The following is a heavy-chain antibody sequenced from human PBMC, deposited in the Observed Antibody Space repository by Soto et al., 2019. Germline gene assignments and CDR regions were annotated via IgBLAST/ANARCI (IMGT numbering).Heavy chain of an antibody. CDR3: AKPTTYSSGDSDAFDI. CDR2: ISGSGGST. J-gene: IGHJ3*02. V-gene: IGHV3-23*01. Sequence: PGGSLRLSCAASGFTFSSYAMSWVRQAPGKGLEWVSAISGSGGSTYYADSVKGRFTISRDNSKNTLYLQMNSLRAEDTAVYYCAKPTTYSSGDSDAFDIWGQGTMVTVSS. CDR1: GFTFSSYA. D-gene: IGHD6-19*01.